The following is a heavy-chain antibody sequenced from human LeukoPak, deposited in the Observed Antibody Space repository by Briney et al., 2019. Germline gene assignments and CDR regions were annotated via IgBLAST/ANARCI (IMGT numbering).Heavy chain of an antibody. J-gene: IGHJ4*02. D-gene: IGHD3-3*01. CDR1: GGSISSGSYY. CDR3: ARDYDFWSGYSDY. Sequence: SETLSLTCTVSGGSISSGSYYWSWTRQPAGKGLEWIGRIYTSGGTNYNPSLKSRVIISVDTSKNQFSLKLSSVTAADTAVYYCARDYDFWSGYSDYWGQGTLVTVSS. V-gene: IGHV4-61*02. CDR2: IYTSGGT.